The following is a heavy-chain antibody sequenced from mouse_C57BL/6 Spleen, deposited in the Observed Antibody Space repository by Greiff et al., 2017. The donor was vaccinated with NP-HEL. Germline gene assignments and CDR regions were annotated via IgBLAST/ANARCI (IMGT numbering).Heavy chain of an antibody. D-gene: IGHD2-4*01. J-gene: IGHJ4*01. CDR2: ISDGGSYT. CDR3: ARDRDDYDGDAMDY. Sequence: EVKLMESGGGLVKPGGSLKLSCAASGFTFSSYAMSWVRQTPEKRLEWVATISDGGSYTYYPDNVKGRFTISRDNAKNNLYLQMSHLKSEDTAMYYCARDRDDYDGDAMDYWGQGTSVTVSS. V-gene: IGHV5-4*01. CDR1: GFTFSSYA.